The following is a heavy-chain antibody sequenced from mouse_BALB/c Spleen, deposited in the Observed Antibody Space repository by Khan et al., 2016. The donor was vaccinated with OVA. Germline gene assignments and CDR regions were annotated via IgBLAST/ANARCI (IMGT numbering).Heavy chain of an antibody. Sequence: QVQLQQSGAELARPGASVKMSCKASGYTFTSYTIHWIKKRPGQGLEWIGYINPSNGYTNYNQKLKDKATLTTDKSSPTAYLQLSSLTSDDSAVXNCVRDGAYHRNDGWFAYWGQGTLVTVSA. CDR1: GYTFTSYT. J-gene: IGHJ3*01. V-gene: IGHV1-4*01. D-gene: IGHD2-14*01. CDR3: VRDGAYHRNDGWFAY. CDR2: INPSNGYT.